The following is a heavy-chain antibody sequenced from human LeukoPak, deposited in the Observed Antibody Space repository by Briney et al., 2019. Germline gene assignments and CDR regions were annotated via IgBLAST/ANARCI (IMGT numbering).Heavy chain of an antibody. J-gene: IGHJ4*02. Sequence: GGSLRLSCAASGFTFSSYWMNWVRQAPGKGLVWVSRIASDGSSTTYADSVKGRFSISRDNSENIVYLQMNNLRVEDTAVYYCAGRPTGYSSGYIHWGQGTLVTVSS. V-gene: IGHV3-74*01. D-gene: IGHD5-18*01. CDR3: AGRPTGYSSGYIH. CDR2: IASDGSST. CDR1: GFTFSSYW.